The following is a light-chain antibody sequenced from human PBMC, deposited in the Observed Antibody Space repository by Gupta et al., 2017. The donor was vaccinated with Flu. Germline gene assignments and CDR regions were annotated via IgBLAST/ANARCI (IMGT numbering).Light chain of an antibody. CDR1: SNDVGGSNR. J-gene: IGLJ1*01. V-gene: IGLV2-11*01. CDR3: SSHAGRVTWV. CDR2: DVT. Sequence: QSAPTQPRSVSGSPGQSVTISCTGTSNDVGGSNRVSWYEQRPGEAPKLILYDVTERPSGVPDRFSGSQSGNTASLTISGLQADDEADYYCSSHAGRVTWVFGTGTTVTVL.